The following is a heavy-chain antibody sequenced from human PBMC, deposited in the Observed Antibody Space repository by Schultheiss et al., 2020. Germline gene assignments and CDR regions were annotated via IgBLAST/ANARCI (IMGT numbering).Heavy chain of an antibody. Sequence: GGSLRLSCAASGFTFDDYAMYWVRQAPGKGLEWVSDISWNSGSIGYADSVKGRFTISRDNAKNSLYLQMNSLRAEDTAVYYCARVSGNDAFDIWGQGTMVTVSS. V-gene: IGHV3-9*01. J-gene: IGHJ3*02. CDR2: ISWNSGSI. CDR3: ARVSGNDAFDI. D-gene: IGHD1-14*01. CDR1: GFTFDDYA.